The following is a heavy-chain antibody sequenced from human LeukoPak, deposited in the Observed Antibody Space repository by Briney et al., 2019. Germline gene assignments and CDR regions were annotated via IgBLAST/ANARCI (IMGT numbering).Heavy chain of an antibody. Sequence: SETLSLTCTVSGGSISSGGYYWSWIRQHPGKGLEWIGYIYYSGSTYYNPSLKSRVTISVDTSKNQFSLKLSSVTAADTAVYYCASLSFTINDYWGQGTLVTVSS. V-gene: IGHV4-31*03. CDR3: ASLSFTINDY. J-gene: IGHJ4*02. D-gene: IGHD2/OR15-2a*01. CDR1: GGSISSGGYY. CDR2: IYYSGST.